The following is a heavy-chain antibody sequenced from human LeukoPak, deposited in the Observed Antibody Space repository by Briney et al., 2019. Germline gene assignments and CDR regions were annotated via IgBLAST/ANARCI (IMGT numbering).Heavy chain of an antibody. D-gene: IGHD1-26*01. CDR3: ARRRELRGNHDAFDI. J-gene: IGHJ3*02. CDR2: INHSGST. CDR1: GGSFSGYY. Sequence: SETLSLTCAVYGGSFSGYYWSWIRQPPGKGLVWIGEINHSGSTNYNPSLKSRVTISVDTSKNQFSLKLSSVTAADTAVYYCARRRELRGNHDAFDIWGQGTMVTVSS. V-gene: IGHV4-34*01.